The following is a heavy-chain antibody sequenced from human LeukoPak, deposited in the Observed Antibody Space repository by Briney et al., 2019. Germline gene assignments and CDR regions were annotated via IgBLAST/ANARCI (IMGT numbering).Heavy chain of an antibody. CDR3: ARGYCSSTSCEGFDY. CDR1: GYSFAGYW. Sequence: GESLKISCKGSGYSFAGYWIGWVRQMPGKGLEWMGILYPGDSDTRYSPSFQGQVTISADKSISTAYLQWSSLKASDTAMYYCARGYCSSTSCEGFDYWGQGTLVTVSS. CDR2: LYPGDSDT. V-gene: IGHV5-51*01. D-gene: IGHD2-2*01. J-gene: IGHJ4*02.